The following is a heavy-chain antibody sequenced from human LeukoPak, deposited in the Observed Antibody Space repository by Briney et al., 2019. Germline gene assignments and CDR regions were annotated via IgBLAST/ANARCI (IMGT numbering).Heavy chain of an antibody. V-gene: IGHV1-18*01. CDR2: ISAYNGNT. CDR3: ARHSYDILIGYYPNFDY. D-gene: IGHD3-9*01. Sequence: ASVKVSCKASGYTFTSYGISWVRQAPGQGLEWMGWISAYNGNTNYAQKLQGRVTMTTDTSTSTAYMELRSLRSDDTAVYYCARHSYDILIGYYPNFDYWGQGTLVTVSS. CDR1: GYTFTSYG. J-gene: IGHJ4*02.